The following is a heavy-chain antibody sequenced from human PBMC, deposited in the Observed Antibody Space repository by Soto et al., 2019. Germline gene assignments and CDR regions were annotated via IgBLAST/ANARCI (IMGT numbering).Heavy chain of an antibody. Sequence: ASVKVSCKASGYTFASYYMHWVRQAPGQGLEWMGWISAYNGNTNYAQKLQGRVTMTTDTSTSTAYMELRSLRSDDTAVYYCARVGSSGYFIMDVWGQGTTVTVSS. D-gene: IGHD3-22*01. J-gene: IGHJ6*02. CDR3: ARVGSSGYFIMDV. CDR1: GYTFASYY. CDR2: ISAYNGNT. V-gene: IGHV1-18*04.